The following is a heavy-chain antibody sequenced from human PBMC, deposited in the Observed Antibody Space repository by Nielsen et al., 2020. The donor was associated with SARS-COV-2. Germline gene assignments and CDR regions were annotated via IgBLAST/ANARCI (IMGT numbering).Heavy chain of an antibody. D-gene: IGHD6-13*01. CDR2: ISAYNGHT. CDR1: GYTFSNYG. V-gene: IGHV1-18*04. J-gene: IGHJ4*02. CDR3: ARDLEVAAAFFDY. Sequence: ASVKVSCKASGYTFSNYGINWVRQAPGQGLEWMGWISAYNGHTNFALNLQGRVTMTTDSSTGTAYMELRSLRSDDTAVYYCARDLEVAAAFFDYWGQGTLVTVSS.